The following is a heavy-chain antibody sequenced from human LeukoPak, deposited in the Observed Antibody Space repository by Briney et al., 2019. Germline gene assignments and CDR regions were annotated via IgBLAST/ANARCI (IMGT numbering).Heavy chain of an antibody. J-gene: IGHJ5*02. V-gene: IGHV4-59*01. D-gene: IGHD6-13*01. CDR2: IYYSGST. CDR1: GGSISSYY. CDR3: ARGPIDYYSSRSDYRFDP. Sequence: PSETLSLTCTVSGGSISSYYWSWIRQPPGKGLEWVGYIYYSGSTNYNPSLKSRVTISLDTSKNQFSLKLSSVTAADTAVYYCARGPIDYYSSRSDYRFDPWGQGTLVTVSS.